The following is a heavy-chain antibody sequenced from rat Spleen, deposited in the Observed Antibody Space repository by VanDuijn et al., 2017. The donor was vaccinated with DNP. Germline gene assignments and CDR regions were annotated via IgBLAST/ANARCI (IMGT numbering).Heavy chain of an antibody. J-gene: IGHJ2*01. CDR1: GFAFSDYY. V-gene: IGHV5-20*01. D-gene: IGHD1-12*01. CDR2: ISHNGGYT. CDR3: TTLNFYASLAEYFDY. Sequence: EVQLVESGGGLVRPGRSLKLSCAASGFAFSDYYMAWVRQAPAKGLEWVASISHNGGYTYYRDSVKGRFTISRDNPKNTLHLQMDSLRSEDTATYYCTTLNFYASLAEYFDYWGQGVMVTVSS.